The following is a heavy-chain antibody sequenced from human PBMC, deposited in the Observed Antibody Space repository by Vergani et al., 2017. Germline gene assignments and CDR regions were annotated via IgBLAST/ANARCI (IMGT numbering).Heavy chain of an antibody. D-gene: IGHD2/OR15-2a*01. J-gene: IGHJ6*02. CDR1: GFTLNTYG. CDR2: IRYDGSSE. Sequence: QVQILQSGGGVVQPGGSLRLSCTLSGFTLNTYGIHWVRQAPGKGLEWVSFIRYDGSSEYYGDSVKGRFTISRDKSKNTVNLQMNSLRTEDTAVYFCANSVIAGNVGDAYFCMDVWGRGTTVTVSS. CDR3: ANSVIAGNVGDAYFCMDV. V-gene: IGHV3-30*02.